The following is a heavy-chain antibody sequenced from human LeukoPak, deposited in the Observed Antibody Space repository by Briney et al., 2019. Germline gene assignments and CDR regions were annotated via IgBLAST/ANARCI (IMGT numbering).Heavy chain of an antibody. CDR3: ARDPIAAAGPFDY. CDR2: IIPILGIA. J-gene: IGHJ4*02. CDR1: GGTFSSSA. D-gene: IGHD6-13*01. V-gene: IGHV1-69*04. Sequence: ASVKVSCKASGGTFSSSAISWVRQAPGQGLEWMGRIIPILGIANYAQKFQGRVTITADKSTSTAYMELSSLRSEDTAVYYCARDPIAAAGPFDYWGQGTLVTVSS.